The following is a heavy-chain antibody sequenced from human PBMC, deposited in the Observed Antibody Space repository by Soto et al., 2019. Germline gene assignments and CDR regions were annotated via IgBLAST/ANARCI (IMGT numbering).Heavy chain of an antibody. CDR3: ASRGDYYYGMDV. CDR2: MNPNSGNT. D-gene: IGHD3-16*01. Sequence: GASVKVSCKASGYTFTSYDINWVRQATGQGLEWKGWMNPNSGNTGYAQKFKGRVTMTRNTSISTAYMEMSSLRTEDTAVYYCASRGDYYYGMDVWGQGTTVTVSS. J-gene: IGHJ6*02. V-gene: IGHV1-8*01. CDR1: GYTFTSYD.